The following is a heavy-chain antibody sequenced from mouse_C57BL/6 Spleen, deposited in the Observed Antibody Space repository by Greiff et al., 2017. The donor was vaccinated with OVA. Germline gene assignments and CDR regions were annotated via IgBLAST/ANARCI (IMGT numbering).Heavy chain of an antibody. CDR2: ISSDGSYT. Sequence: EVQLVESGGDLVKPGGSLKLSCAASGFTFSSYGMSWVRQTPDKRLERVATISSDGSYTYYPDSVKGRFTISRDNAKNTLYLQMSSLKSEDTAMYYCARQDEYFDYWGQGTTLTVSS. V-gene: IGHV5-6*01. CDR3: ARQDEYFDY. J-gene: IGHJ2*01. CDR1: GFTFSSYG.